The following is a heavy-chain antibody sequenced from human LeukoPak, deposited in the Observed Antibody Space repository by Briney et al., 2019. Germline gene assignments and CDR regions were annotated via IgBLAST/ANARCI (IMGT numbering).Heavy chain of an antibody. D-gene: IGHD6-19*01. Sequence: GESLKISCKGSGYSFTSYWIGWVRQMPGKGLEWMGIIYPGDSDTRYSPSFQGQVTISADKSISTAYLQWSSLKASDTAMYYCARQRGYSSGWYHAFGIWGQGTMVTVSS. CDR3: ARQRGYSSGWYHAFGI. V-gene: IGHV5-51*01. CDR1: GYSFTSYW. J-gene: IGHJ3*02. CDR2: IYPGDSDT.